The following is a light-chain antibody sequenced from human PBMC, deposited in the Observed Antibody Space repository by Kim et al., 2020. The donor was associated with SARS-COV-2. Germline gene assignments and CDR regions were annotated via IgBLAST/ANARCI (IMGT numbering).Light chain of an antibody. J-gene: IGKJ5*01. Sequence: EIVLTQSPAALSLSPGERATLSCRASQSVSSYLAWYQQKPGQAPRLLIYDASNRATGIPARFSGSGSGTEFTLTISSLQPEDFAVYYCQQHNNWPPTFGQGTRVDIK. V-gene: IGKV3-11*01. CDR3: QQHNNWPPT. CDR1: QSVSSY. CDR2: DAS.